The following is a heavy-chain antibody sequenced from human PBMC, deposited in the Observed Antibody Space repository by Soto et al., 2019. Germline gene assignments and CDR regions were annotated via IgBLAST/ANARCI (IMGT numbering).Heavy chain of an antibody. D-gene: IGHD3-10*01. V-gene: IGHV3-9*01. Sequence: GGSLRLSCAASGFTFDDYAMHWVRQAPGKGLEWVSGISWNSGSIGYADSVKGRFTISRDNAKNSLYLQMNSLRAEDTALYYCAKDMHYYGSGSPIFDYWGQGTLVTVSS. J-gene: IGHJ4*02. CDR3: AKDMHYYGSGSPIFDY. CDR2: ISWNSGSI. CDR1: GFTFDDYA.